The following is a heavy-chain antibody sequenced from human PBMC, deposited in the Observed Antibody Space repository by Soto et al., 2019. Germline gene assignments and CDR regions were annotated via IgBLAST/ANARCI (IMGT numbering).Heavy chain of an antibody. CDR3: ANYPTTVTSDY. CDR1: GGSVSSGSYY. D-gene: IGHD4-17*01. J-gene: IGHJ4*02. CDR2: IYYSGST. V-gene: IGHV4-61*01. Sequence: ASETLSLTCTVSGGSVSSGSYYWSWIRQPPGKGLEWIGYIYYSGSTNYNPSLKSRVTISVDTSKNQFSLKLSSVTASDTAVYYCANYPTTVTSDYWGQGTLVTVSS.